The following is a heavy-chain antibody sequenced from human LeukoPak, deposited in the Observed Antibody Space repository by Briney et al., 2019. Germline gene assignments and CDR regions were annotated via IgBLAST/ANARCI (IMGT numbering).Heavy chain of an antibody. CDR3: ARGLWSTGFDL. CDR2: IYIDGSNT. J-gene: IGHJ2*01. CDR1: GFTFSNYW. Sequence: PGGSLRLSCAASGFTFSNYWMNWVRQAPGKGLVWVSRIYIDGSNTHYADSVKGRFTISRDNAKNTLYVQMNSLRAEDTAVYYCARGLWSTGFDLRGRGTLVTVSS. V-gene: IGHV3-74*01. D-gene: IGHD5-18*01.